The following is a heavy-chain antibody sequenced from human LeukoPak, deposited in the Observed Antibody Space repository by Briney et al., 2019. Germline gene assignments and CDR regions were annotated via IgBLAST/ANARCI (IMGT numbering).Heavy chain of an antibody. CDR2: ISAYNGNT. Sequence: GASVKVSCKATGYTFTSYGISWVRQAPGQGLEWMGWISAYNGNTNYAQKLQGRVTMTTDTSTSTAYMELRSLRSDDTAVYYCARMKRSGYYFGAFDIWGQGTMVTVSS. CDR1: GYTFTSYG. CDR3: ARMKRSGYYFGAFDI. J-gene: IGHJ3*02. V-gene: IGHV1-18*01. D-gene: IGHD3-22*01.